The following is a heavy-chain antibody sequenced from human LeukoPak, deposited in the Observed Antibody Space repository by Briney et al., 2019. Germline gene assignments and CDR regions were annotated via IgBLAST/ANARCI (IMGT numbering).Heavy chain of an antibody. Sequence: ASVKVSCKASGGTFSSYAISWVRQAPGQGLEWMGGIIPIFGTANYAQKFQGRVTITTDESTNTAYMELSSQRSEDTAVYYCARGPLRYFDWLGYYYYMDVWGKGTTVTVSS. J-gene: IGHJ6*03. D-gene: IGHD3-9*01. CDR2: IIPIFGTA. V-gene: IGHV1-69*05. CDR3: ARGPLRYFDWLGYYYYMDV. CDR1: GGTFSSYA.